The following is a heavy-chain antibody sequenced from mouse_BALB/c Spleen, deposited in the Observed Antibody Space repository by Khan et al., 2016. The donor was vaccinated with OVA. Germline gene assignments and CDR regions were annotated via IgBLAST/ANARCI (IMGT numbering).Heavy chain of an antibody. J-gene: IGHJ3*01. CDR3: ARDYWFAY. V-gene: IGHV5-6-5*01. Sequence: EVPLVESGGGLVKPGGTLNLSCAASGFTFSNYGVSCVRQTPEKRLEWVAFISSCDTTYYPDSVKGRFTISRDNARNILYLQMSSLRSEDTAMYYCARDYWFAYWGQGTLVTVSA. CDR2: ISSCDTT. CDR1: GFTFSNYG.